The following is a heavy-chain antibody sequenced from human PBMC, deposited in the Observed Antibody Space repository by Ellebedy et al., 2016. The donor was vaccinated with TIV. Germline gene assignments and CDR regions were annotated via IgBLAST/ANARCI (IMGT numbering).Heavy chain of an antibody. V-gene: IGHV4-34*01. Sequence: SETLSLTXAVYGGSFSGYYWTWIRQPPGKGLEWIGEINHSGSTDYNPSLKSRVTVSVDTSKNQFSLRLTSVTAADTAVYYCARYGGNSFDYWGQGTLVTVSS. D-gene: IGHD4-23*01. CDR3: ARYGGNSFDY. CDR1: GGSFSGYY. CDR2: INHSGST. J-gene: IGHJ4*02.